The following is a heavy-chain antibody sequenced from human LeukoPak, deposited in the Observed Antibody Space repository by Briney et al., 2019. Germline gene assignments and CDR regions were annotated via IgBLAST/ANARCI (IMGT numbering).Heavy chain of an antibody. Sequence: GGSLRLSCAASGFTFDDYGMSWVRQAPGKGLEWVSVIYSGGSTYYADSVKGRFTISRDNSKNTLYLQMNSLRAEDTAVYYCARGLGATTDYWGQGTLVTVSS. D-gene: IGHD1-26*01. CDR2: IYSGGST. V-gene: IGHV3-53*01. CDR1: GFTFDDYG. CDR3: ARGLGATTDY. J-gene: IGHJ4*02.